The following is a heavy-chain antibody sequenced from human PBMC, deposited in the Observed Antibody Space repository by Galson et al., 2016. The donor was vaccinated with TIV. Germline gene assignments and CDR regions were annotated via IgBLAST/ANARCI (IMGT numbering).Heavy chain of an antibody. Sequence: QSGAEVKRPGESLKISCKASGYRFTNHWIGWVRQMPGKGLEWMGVIYPGASDTRYSPSFQGQVTISADKSSSTAHLQWSSLKASDTAMYYCARLEGYDDSASDYWGQGTLVTVSS. CDR2: IYPGASDT. V-gene: IGHV5-51*01. CDR3: ARLEGYDDSASDY. D-gene: IGHD3-22*01. CDR1: GYRFTNHW. J-gene: IGHJ4*02.